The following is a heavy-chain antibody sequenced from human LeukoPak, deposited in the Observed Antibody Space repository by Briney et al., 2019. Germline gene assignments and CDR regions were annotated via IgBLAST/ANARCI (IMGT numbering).Heavy chain of an antibody. D-gene: IGHD6-19*01. CDR3: AKGAQYSSGWDYFDY. J-gene: IGHJ4*02. CDR2: ISYDGRNK. Sequence: PGRSLRLSCAASGFTFSSYGMHWVRQAPGKGLEWVGVISYDGRNKYYADSVKGRFTISRDNSKNTLYLQMNSLRAEDTAVFYCAKGAQYSSGWDYFDYWGQGTLVTVSS. V-gene: IGHV3-30*18. CDR1: GFTFSSYG.